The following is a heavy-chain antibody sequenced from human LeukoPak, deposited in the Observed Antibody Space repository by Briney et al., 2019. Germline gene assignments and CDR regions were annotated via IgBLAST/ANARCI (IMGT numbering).Heavy chain of an antibody. V-gene: IGHV3-20*04. J-gene: IGHJ4*02. CDR1: GFTFSSYW. Sequence: PGGSLRLSCAASGFTFSSYWMHWVRQAPGKGLEWVSGINWNGGSTGYADSVKGRFTISRDNAKNSLYLQMNSLRAEDTALYYCARFTGYSSGCLDYWGQGTLVTVSS. D-gene: IGHD6-19*01. CDR2: INWNGGST. CDR3: ARFTGYSSGCLDY.